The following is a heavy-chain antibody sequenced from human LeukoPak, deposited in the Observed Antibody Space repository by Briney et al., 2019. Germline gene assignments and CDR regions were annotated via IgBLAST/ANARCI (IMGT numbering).Heavy chain of an antibody. D-gene: IGHD6-19*01. CDR1: GFTFSSYA. Sequence: GGSLRLSCAASGFTFSSYAISWVRQAPGKGLEWVSAISGSGGSTYYADSVKGRFTISRDNSKNTLYLQMNSLRAEDTAVYYCAYWGAVGDFDYWGQGTLVTVSS. CDR3: AYWGAVGDFDY. CDR2: ISGSGGST. V-gene: IGHV3-23*01. J-gene: IGHJ4*02.